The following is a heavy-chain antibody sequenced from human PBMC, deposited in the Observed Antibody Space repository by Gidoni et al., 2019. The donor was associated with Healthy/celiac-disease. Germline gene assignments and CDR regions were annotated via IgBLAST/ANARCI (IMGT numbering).Heavy chain of an antibody. CDR1: GFTFSDYY. D-gene: IGHD4-17*01. Sequence: ASGFTFSDYYMSWIRQAPGKGLEWVSYISSSSSYTNYADSVKGRFTISRDNAKNSLYLQMNSLRAEDTAVYYCARDSGHDYGGNYPDYWGQGTLVTVSS. J-gene: IGHJ4*02. V-gene: IGHV3-11*06. CDR3: ARDSGHDYGGNYPDY. CDR2: ISSSSSYT.